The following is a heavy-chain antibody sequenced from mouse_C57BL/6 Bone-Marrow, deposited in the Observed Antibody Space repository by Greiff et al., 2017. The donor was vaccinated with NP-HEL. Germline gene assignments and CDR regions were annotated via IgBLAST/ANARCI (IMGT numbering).Heavy chain of an antibody. D-gene: IGHD1-1*01. J-gene: IGHJ4*01. CDR1: GFTFSSYG. Sequence: EVKLVESGGDLVKPGGSLKLSCAASGFTFSSYGMSWVRQTPDKRLEWVATISSGGSYTYYPDSVKGRFTISRDNAKNTLYLQMSSLKSEDTAMYYCARRGYYYGSPYAMDYWGQGTSVTVSS. CDR3: ARRGYYYGSPYAMDY. V-gene: IGHV5-6*02. CDR2: ISSGGSYT.